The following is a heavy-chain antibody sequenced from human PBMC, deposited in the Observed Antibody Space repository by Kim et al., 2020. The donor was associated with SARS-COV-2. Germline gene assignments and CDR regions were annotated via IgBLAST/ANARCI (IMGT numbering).Heavy chain of an antibody. Sequence: AQKTQGRVTITADKSTSTAYMVLSSLRSEDTAVYYCARNKYDYSSYYYMDVWGKGTTVTVSS. CDR3: ARNKYDYSSYYYMDV. J-gene: IGHJ6*03. D-gene: IGHD2-2*01. V-gene: IGHV1-69*02.